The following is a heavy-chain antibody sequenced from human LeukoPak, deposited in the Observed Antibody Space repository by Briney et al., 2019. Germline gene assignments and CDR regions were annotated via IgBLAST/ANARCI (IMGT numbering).Heavy chain of an antibody. J-gene: IGHJ4*02. V-gene: IGHV4-39*07. CDR3: AQQSSTRTYYFDY. CDR2: IYYSGST. CDR1: GGSISSSSYY. Sequence: SETLSLTCTVSGGSISSSSYYWGWIRQPPGKGLEWIGSIYYSGSTYCNPSLKSRVTISVDTSKNQFSLKLSSVTAADTAVYYCAQQSSTRTYYFDYWGQGTLVTVSS. D-gene: IGHD2-2*01.